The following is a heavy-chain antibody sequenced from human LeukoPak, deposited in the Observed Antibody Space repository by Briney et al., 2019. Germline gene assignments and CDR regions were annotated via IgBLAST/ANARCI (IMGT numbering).Heavy chain of an antibody. V-gene: IGHV4-34*01. CDR2: IIEKGNA. CDR3: ARGYYPPRWYFDL. CDR1: GGTFSSYS. Sequence: SETLSLTCALYGGTFSSYSWSWTWIRQTPEKELEWMGGIIEKGNANYNPSLKSRVTIDLDTSKNQFSLKLTSMTAADTAMYYCARGYYPPRWYFDLWGRGTLVTVSS. J-gene: IGHJ2*01. D-gene: IGHD3-10*01.